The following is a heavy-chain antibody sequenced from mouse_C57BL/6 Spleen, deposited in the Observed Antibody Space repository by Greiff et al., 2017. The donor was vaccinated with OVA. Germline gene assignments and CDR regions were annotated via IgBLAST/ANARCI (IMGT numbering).Heavy chain of an antibody. CDR1: GFTFSDFY. CDR3: ARGYYGYFDY. V-gene: IGHV7-1*01. J-gene: IGHJ2*01. CDR2: SRNKANDYTT. Sequence: EVMLVESGGGLVQSGRSLRLSCATSGFTFSDFYMEWVRQAPGKGLEWIAASRNKANDYTTEYSASVKGRFIVSRDTSQSILYLQMNALIAEDTAIYYCARGYYGYFDYWGQGTTLTVSS. D-gene: IGHD2-1*01.